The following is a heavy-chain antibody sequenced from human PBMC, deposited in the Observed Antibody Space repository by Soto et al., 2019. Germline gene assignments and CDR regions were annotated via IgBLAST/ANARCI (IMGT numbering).Heavy chain of an antibody. Sequence: QVQLVESGGGVGQPGTSLRLSCEASGLTFNTYAMNWIRLAPGKGLEWVAVISNDGSNKYYADSVKGRFTISRDNSKNTVYLQMNSLRGEDTGVYYCASGRGYCSESSCSYFDYFQHWGQGALVIVSS. J-gene: IGHJ1*01. CDR2: ISNDGSNK. D-gene: IGHD2-2*01. CDR3: ASGRGYCSESSCSYFDYFQH. V-gene: IGHV3-30*03. CDR1: GLTFNTYA.